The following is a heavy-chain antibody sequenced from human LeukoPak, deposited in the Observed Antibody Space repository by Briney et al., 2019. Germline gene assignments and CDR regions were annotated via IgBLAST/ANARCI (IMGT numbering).Heavy chain of an antibody. J-gene: IGHJ4*02. Sequence: PSETLSLTCAVYGGSFSGYYWSWIRQPPGKGLDWIGEINHSVSTNYNPSLKSRVTISVETSKNQFSLKLSSVTAADTAVYFCARGPPTDYYDSSGFYYVFDYWGQGTLVTVSS. CDR2: INHSVST. CDR3: ARGPPTDYYDSSGFYYVFDY. D-gene: IGHD3-22*01. CDR1: GGSFSGYY. V-gene: IGHV4-34*01.